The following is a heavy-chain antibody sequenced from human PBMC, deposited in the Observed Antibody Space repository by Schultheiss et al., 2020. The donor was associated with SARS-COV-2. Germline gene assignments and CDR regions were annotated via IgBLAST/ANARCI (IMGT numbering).Heavy chain of an antibody. D-gene: IGHD3-3*01. CDR2: IYHSGST. CDR1: GGSISSSNW. J-gene: IGHJ6*03. V-gene: IGHV4-4*02. CDR3: ASGRRGNYDFWSGYPRYMDV. Sequence: SETLSLTCAVSGGSISSSNWWTWVRQPPGKGLEWIGEIYHSGSTNYNPSLKSRVTISVDTSKNQFSLKLSSVTAADTAVYYCASGRRGNYDFWSGYPRYMDVWGKGTTVTVSS.